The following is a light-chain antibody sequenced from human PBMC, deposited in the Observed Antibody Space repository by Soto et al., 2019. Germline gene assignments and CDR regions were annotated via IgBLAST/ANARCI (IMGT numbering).Light chain of an antibody. J-gene: IGLJ3*02. CDR2: DVS. CDR3: CSYSGSYTWV. V-gene: IGLV2-11*01. Sequence: QSALTQPRSVSGSPGQSVTISCTGTSSDVGGYNYVSWYQQHPGKAHKLMIYDVSKWPSGVPDRFSGSKSGNTASLNISGLQAEDEADYYCCSYSGSYTWVFGGGTKLTVL. CDR1: SSDVGGYNY.